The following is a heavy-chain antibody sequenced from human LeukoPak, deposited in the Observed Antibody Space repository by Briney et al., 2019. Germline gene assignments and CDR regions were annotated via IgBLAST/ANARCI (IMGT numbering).Heavy chain of an antibody. CDR1: GGSISSYY. CDR2: IYYSGST. CDR3: ARHDEYSSPFSLPGINWFDP. V-gene: IGHV4-59*08. Sequence: SETLSPTCTVSGGSISSYYWSWIRQPPGKGLEWIGYIYYSGSTNYNPSLKSRVTISVDTSKNQFSLKLSSVTAADTAVYYCARHDEYSSPFSLPGINWFDPWGQGTLVTVSS. J-gene: IGHJ5*02. D-gene: IGHD6-6*01.